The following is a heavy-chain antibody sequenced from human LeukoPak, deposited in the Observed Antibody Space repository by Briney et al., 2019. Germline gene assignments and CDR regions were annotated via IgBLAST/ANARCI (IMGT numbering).Heavy chain of an antibody. D-gene: IGHD2-2*01. V-gene: IGHV4-4*02. CDR3: ARIVVVPAAIECFFDY. Sequence: SETLSLTCAVSGGSISSSNWWSWVRQPPGKGLEWSRVIYHRGSTNYNPSLKSRVTISVDKSKNQFSLKLSSVAAADTAVYYCARIVVVPAAIECFFDYWGQGTLVTASS. J-gene: IGHJ4*02. CDR2: IYHRGST. CDR1: GGSISSSNW.